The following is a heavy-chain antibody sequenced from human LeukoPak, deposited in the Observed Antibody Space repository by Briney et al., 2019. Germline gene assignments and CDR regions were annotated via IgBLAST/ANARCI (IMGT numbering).Heavy chain of an antibody. D-gene: IGHD3-3*01. CDR1: GYSISSDYY. V-gene: IGHV4-38-2*02. J-gene: IGHJ5*02. CDR3: ARDHLANLASRLFDP. CDR2: VHHSGRT. Sequence: SETLSLTCTASGYSISSDYYWGWIRQPPGKGLEWIGSVHHSGRTYYNPSLKSRVTISVDTSKNQFSLKLNSVTAADTAVYYCARDHLANLASRLFDPWGQGSLVTVSS.